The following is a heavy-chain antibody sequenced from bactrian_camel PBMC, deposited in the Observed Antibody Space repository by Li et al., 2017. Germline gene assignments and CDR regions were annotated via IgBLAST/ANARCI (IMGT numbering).Heavy chain of an antibody. CDR3: AAENLLGGYGGFYSCPGLQTSYAY. D-gene: IGHD5*01. V-gene: IGHV3S6*01. CDR1: GYAVASGC. CDR2: LDSDGNA. Sequence: HVQLVESGGGSVQPGGSLRLSCATSGYAVASGCMGYFRQRPGEEREGVATLDSDGNANYVDVVKGRFTISKDNAKHTLDLEITGLKPEDTAMYYRAAENLLGGYGGFYSCPGLQTSYAYWGQGTQVTVS. J-gene: IGHJ4*01.